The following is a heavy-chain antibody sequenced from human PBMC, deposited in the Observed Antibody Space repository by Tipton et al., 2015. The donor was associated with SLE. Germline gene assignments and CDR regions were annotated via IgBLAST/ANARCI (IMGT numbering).Heavy chain of an antibody. Sequence: SLRLSCAASGFTFSSYAMSWVRQAPGKGLEWVSAISGSGGSTYYADSVKGRFTISRDNSKNTLYLQMNSLRAEDTAVYYCARDGRIAAALGYWGQGTLVTVSS. J-gene: IGHJ4*02. V-gene: IGHV3-23*01. CDR2: ISGSGGST. CDR3: ARDGRIAAALGY. CDR1: GFTFSSYA. D-gene: IGHD6-13*01.